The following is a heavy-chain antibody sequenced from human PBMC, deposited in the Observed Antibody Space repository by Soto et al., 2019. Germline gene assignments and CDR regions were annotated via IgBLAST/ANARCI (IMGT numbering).Heavy chain of an antibody. J-gene: IGHJ6*02. V-gene: IGHV3-33*01. CDR2: IWYDGNNK. CDR1: GFTFSSYG. D-gene: IGHD3-10*01. Sequence: PGGSLRLSCAASGFTFSSYGVHWVRQAPGKGLEWVAVIWYDGNNKYYADSVKGRFTISRDNSKNTLYLQMNSLRAEDTAVYYCARDEGLGVNYYYYGMDLWGQGTTVTVSS. CDR3: ARDEGLGVNYYYYGMDL.